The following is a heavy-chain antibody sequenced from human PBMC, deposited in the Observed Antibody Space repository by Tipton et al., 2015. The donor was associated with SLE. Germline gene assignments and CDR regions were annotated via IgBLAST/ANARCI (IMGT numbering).Heavy chain of an antibody. V-gene: IGHV4-59*01. CDR3: ARDRFWNGYLEY. J-gene: IGHJ4*02. CDR2: IYYSGIT. CDR1: GGSISTYY. D-gene: IGHD3-3*01. Sequence: LRLSCTVSGGSISTYYWNWIRQPPGKGLEWVGYIYYSGITYYHPSRKSRVSISVDTTKNQFSLRLTSVTAADTAVYYCARDRFWNGYLEYWGQGALVSVSS.